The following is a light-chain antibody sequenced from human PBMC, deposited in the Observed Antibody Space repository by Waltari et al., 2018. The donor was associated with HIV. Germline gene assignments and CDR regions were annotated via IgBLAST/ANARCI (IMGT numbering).Light chain of an antibody. CDR3: AAWDENLNGL. Sequence: QSVLTQPPSASGTPGQRVTISCSGSSSNIGTNTVHWSQHLPGSAPKLLIYSNNPRPAGLPERCSASKSGTAASLAISGLRSEDEAEYYCAAWDENLNGLFGGGTKLTVL. CDR2: SNN. V-gene: IGLV1-44*01. CDR1: SSNIGTNT. J-gene: IGLJ3*02.